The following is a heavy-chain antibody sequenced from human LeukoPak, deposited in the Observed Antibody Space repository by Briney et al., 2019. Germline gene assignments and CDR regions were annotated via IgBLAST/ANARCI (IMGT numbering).Heavy chain of an antibody. CDR3: ASITLRVLDY. V-gene: IGHV4-39*01. CDR2: IYYSVST. CDR1: GGPISSSSYY. J-gene: IGHJ4*02. Sequence: PSETLSLTCTVSGGPISSSSYYWGWIRQPPGKGLEWIGSIYYSVSTYYNPSLKSRVTISVDTSKNQFSLKLSSVTAADTVVYYCASITLRVLDYWGQGTLVTVSS. D-gene: IGHD3-3*01.